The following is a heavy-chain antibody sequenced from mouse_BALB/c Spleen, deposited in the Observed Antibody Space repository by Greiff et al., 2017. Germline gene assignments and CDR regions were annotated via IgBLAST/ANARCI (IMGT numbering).Heavy chain of an antibody. CDR1: GYAFTNYL. CDR2: INPGSGGT. Sequence: LMESGAELVRPGTSVKVSCKASGYAFTNYLIEWVKQRPGQGLEWIGVINPGSGGTNYNEKFKGKATLTADKSSSTAYMQLSSLTSDDSAVYFCARGEYDEGFAYWGQGTLVTVSA. J-gene: IGHJ3*01. V-gene: IGHV1-54*01. D-gene: IGHD2-3*01. CDR3: ARGEYDEGFAY.